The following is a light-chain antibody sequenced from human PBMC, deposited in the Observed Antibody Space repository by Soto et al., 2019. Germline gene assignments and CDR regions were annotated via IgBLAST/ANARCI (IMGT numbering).Light chain of an antibody. CDR1: SSNIGHNS. CDR3: GAWDDSLTGSWV. J-gene: IGLJ3*02. Sequence: QSVLTQPPSASGTPGQRVTISCSGSSSNIGHNSVNWYQQLPGTAPKLLIYSNSHRPSGVPDRFSGSKSGTSASLAISGLQSEDEADYYCGAWDDSLTGSWVFGGGTKLTVL. V-gene: IGLV1-44*01. CDR2: SNS.